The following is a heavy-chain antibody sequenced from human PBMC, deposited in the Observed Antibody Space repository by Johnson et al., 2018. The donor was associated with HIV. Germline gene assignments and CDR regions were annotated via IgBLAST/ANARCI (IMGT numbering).Heavy chain of an antibody. CDR1: GFTFSSYA. J-gene: IGHJ3*01. V-gene: IGHV3-23*04. CDR3: ARVAYYYDTSGYLTRPRAFDV. CDR2: ISGSGGTT. D-gene: IGHD3-22*01. Sequence: VQLVESGGGLVQPGGSLRLSCAASGFTFSSYAMSWVRQAPGKGLEWVSSISGSGGTTYYADSVKGRFTISRDNSKNTLYLQMSSLRAEDTALYYCARVAYYYDTSGYLTRPRAFDVWGQGTMVTVSS.